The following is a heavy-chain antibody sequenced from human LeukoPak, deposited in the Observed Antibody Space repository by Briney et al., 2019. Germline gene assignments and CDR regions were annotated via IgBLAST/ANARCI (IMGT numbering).Heavy chain of an antibody. J-gene: IGHJ6*03. CDR1: GFTLDDYG. Sequence: PGGSLRLSCAASGFTLDDYGMSWVRQAPGKGLEWVSGINWNGGSTGYADSVKGRFTISRDNAKNSLYLQMNSLRAEDTALYYCARAQLLGYYYMDVWGKGTTVNVSS. CDR2: INWNGGST. V-gene: IGHV3-20*04. CDR3: ARAQLLGYYYMDV. D-gene: IGHD2-15*01.